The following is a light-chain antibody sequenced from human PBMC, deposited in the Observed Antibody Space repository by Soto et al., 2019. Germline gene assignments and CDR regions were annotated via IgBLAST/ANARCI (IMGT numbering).Light chain of an antibody. CDR1: HGLGTN. Sequence: EIVMTQSPATLSLSPGERATLSCRASHGLGTNVAWYQQKPGQAPRLLIYDASTRATGIPARFNGSGSETEFTLTISSLQSEDLAVYYCQQFNNRPLTFGGGTKVDIK. CDR2: DAS. CDR3: QQFNNRPLT. V-gene: IGKV3-15*01. J-gene: IGKJ4*01.